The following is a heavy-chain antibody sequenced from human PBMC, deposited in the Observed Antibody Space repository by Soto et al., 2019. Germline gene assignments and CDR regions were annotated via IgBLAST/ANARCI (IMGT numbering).Heavy chain of an antibody. D-gene: IGHD2-2*01. CDR2: IWFDGSDK. V-gene: IGHV3-33*01. Sequence: GGSLRLSCAASGFTFSSYGMHWVRQAPGKGLEWVALIWFDGSDKYYVDSVKGRFTISRDNSKNTVHLQMNSLRVEDPAVYYCARLYCSSSSCYSVGAFDIRGQGTVVTVS. CDR3: ARLYCSSSSCYSVGAFDI. J-gene: IGHJ3*02. CDR1: GFTFSSYG.